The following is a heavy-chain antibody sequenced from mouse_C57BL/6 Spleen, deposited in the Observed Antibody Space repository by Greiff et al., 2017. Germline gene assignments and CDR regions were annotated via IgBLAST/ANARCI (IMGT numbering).Heavy chain of an antibody. D-gene: IGHD1-1*01. J-gene: IGHJ3*01. Sequence: QVQLQQPGAELVKPGASVKLSCKASGYTFTSYWMHWVKQRPGRGLEWIGRIDPNSGGSKYNEKFKSKATLTVDKPSSTAYMQLSSLTSDDSAVYYWAREEVYYYGSSYWFAYWGQGTLVTVSA. V-gene: IGHV1-72*01. CDR2: IDPNSGGS. CDR3: AREEVYYYGSSYWFAY. CDR1: GYTFTSYW.